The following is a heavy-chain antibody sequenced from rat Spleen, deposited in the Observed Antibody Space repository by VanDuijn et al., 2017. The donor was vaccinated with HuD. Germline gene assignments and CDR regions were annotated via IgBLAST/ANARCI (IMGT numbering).Heavy chain of an antibody. CDR3: ARHGDGAFDY. CDR1: GFTFSDYN. D-gene: IGHD4-1*01. J-gene: IGHJ2*01. CDR2: ISYDGSST. V-gene: IGHV5-7*01. Sequence: EVQLVESGGGLVQPGRSLKLSCAASGFTFSDYNMAWVRQAPKKGLEWVATISYDGSSTYYRDSVKGRFTISRDNAKSTLYLQMDSLRSEDTATYYCARHGDGAFDYWGQGVMVTVSS.